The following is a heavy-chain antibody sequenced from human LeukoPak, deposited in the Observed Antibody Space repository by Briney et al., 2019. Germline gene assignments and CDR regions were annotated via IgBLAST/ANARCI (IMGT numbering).Heavy chain of an antibody. V-gene: IGHV3-74*01. J-gene: IGHJ4*02. D-gene: IGHD3-22*01. CDR2: INSDGINT. Sequence: GGSLRLSCAASGFTFSNYWMHWVRQAPGKGLVWVSRINSDGINTSYADSVKGRFTISRDNAKNTLYLQMNSLKTEDTAVYYCTTGRYYYDSSGYSYWGQGTLVTVSS. CDR3: TTGRYYYDSSGYSY. CDR1: GFTFSNYW.